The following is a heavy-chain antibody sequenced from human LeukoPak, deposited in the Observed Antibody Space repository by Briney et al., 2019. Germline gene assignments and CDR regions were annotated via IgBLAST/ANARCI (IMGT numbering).Heavy chain of an antibody. V-gene: IGHV3-23*01. Sequence: GGSLRLSCAASGFTFRSYAMTWVRQAPGKGLEWVSVISGSGSNTYYSDSVKGRFTISRDNSKNTLYLQMNSLRDEDTAIYYCAKDFHIGWGQGTLVIVSS. CDR2: ISGSGSNT. CDR3: AKDFHIG. CDR1: GFTFRSYA. J-gene: IGHJ4*02. D-gene: IGHD2-21*01.